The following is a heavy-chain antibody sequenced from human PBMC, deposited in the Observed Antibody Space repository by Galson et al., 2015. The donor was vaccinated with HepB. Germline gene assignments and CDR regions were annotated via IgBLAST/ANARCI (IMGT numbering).Heavy chain of an antibody. CDR3: AREMGVGATTDYYYGMDV. CDR1: GFTFSDYY. Sequence: SLRLSCAASGFTFSDYYMSWIRQAPGKGLEWVSYISSSSSYTNYADSVKGRFTISRDNAKNSLYLQMNSLRAEDTAVYYCAREMGVGATTDYYYGMDVWGQGTTVTVSS. D-gene: IGHD1-26*01. V-gene: IGHV3-11*06. J-gene: IGHJ6*02. CDR2: ISSSSSYT.